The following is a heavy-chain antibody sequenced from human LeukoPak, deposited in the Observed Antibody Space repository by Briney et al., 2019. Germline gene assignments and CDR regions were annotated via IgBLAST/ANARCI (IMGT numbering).Heavy chain of an antibody. V-gene: IGHV4-30-2*01. CDR3: ARSRQQRGVDY. CDR1: GGSISSGGYS. J-gene: IGHJ4*02. CDR2: IYHSGST. Sequence: PSETLSLTCAVSGGSISSGGYSWSGIRQPPGKGLEWIGYIYHSGSTYYNPSLKSRVTISVDGSKNQFSLKLSSVTAADTAVYYCARSRQQRGVDYWGQGTLVTVSS. D-gene: IGHD6-13*01.